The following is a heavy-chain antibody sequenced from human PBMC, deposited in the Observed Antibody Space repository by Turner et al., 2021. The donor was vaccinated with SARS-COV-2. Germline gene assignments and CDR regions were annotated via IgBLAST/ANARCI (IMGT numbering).Heavy chain of an antibody. CDR1: GGTFSSYV. CDR3: ARDLGYSGYGASPYFDY. D-gene: IGHD5-12*01. V-gene: IGHV1-69*01. Sequence: QVQLVQSGAAVKKPGSSVKVSCTASGGTFSSYVISWVRQAPGQGLEWMGGIIPILGTANYAQKFQGRVTITADESTSTAYMELSSLRSEDTAVYYCARDLGYSGYGASPYFDYWGQGTLVTVSS. CDR2: IIPILGTA. J-gene: IGHJ4*02.